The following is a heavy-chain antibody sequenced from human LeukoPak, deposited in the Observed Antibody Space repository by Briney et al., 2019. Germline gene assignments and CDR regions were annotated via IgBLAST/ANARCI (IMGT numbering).Heavy chain of an antibody. CDR1: GFTFNTYY. Sequence: GGSLRLSCAASGFTFNTYYMNWVRQAPGKGLEWVSSISDSSSYIYYADSVKGRFTISRDNAKISLYLQMNSLRAEDTAEYFCAKGGYCGGTNCYFYYMDVWGKGTTVTVSS. J-gene: IGHJ6*03. V-gene: IGHV3-21*04. D-gene: IGHD2-2*01. CDR3: AKGGYCGGTNCYFYYMDV. CDR2: ISDSSSYI.